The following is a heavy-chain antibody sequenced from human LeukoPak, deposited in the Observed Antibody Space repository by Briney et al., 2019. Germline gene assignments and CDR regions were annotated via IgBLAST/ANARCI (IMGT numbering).Heavy chain of an antibody. V-gene: IGHV4-59*01. D-gene: IGHD3-16*01. CDR2: IYYSGST. CDR1: GGSISSYY. J-gene: IGHJ6*03. CDR3: AREMGGSKLSGLYGRDYYYMDV. Sequence: SETLSLTCTVSGGSISSYYWSWIRQPPGKGLEWIGYIYYSGSTNYNPSLKSRVTISVATSKNQFSLKLSSVTAADTAVYFCAREMGGSKLSGLYGRDYYYMDVWGKGTTVTVSS.